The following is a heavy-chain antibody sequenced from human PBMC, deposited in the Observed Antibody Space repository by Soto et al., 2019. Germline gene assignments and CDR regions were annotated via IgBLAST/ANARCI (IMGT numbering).Heavy chain of an antibody. D-gene: IGHD2-15*01. V-gene: IGHV1-3*01. J-gene: IGHJ4*02. Sequence: ASVKVSCKASGYTFTRYVMHWVRQAPGQRLEWMGWIDAGNGNTVYLQKFQGRVTITRDTSASTVYMELSSLRSEDTAVYYCAIDNSSCSDYWGQGTLVTVSS. CDR1: GYTFTRYV. CDR3: AIDNSSCSDY. CDR2: IDAGNGNT.